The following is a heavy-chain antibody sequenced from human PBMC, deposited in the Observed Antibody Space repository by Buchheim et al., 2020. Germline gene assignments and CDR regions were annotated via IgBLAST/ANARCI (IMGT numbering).Heavy chain of an antibody. CDR2: IKSFVNGGTR. J-gene: IGHJ4*02. V-gene: IGHV3-15*01. Sequence: EVQIVVSGGDLVKPGGSLRLSCVASGFTFSNAWMSWVRQAPGKGLEWVARIKSFVNGGTRDYAAPVKGRFTISRDDSKNTVFLQMNSLKTEDTAVYYCTTLLSGNYSYDWGQGTL. D-gene: IGHD1-26*01. CDR1: GFTFSNAW. CDR3: TTLLSGNYSYD.